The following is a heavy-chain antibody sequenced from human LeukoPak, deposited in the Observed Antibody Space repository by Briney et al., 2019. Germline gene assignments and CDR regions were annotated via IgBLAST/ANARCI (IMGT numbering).Heavy chain of an antibody. D-gene: IGHD6-19*01. V-gene: IGHV3-23*01. CDR1: GFTFSNYA. J-gene: IGHJ4*02. CDR2: ITSSGGST. CDR3: VKQKYSSGWYYDD. Sequence: GGSLRLSCATSGFTFSNYAMNWVRQAPGKGLEWVSGITSSGGSTYHADSVKGRFTISRDNTKSTLYLQMSSLRAEDTAIYYCVKQKYSSGWYYDDWGQGTLVTVSS.